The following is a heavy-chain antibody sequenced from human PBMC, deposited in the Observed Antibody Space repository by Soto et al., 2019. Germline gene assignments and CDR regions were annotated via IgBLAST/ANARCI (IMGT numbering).Heavy chain of an antibody. J-gene: IGHJ4*02. CDR2: ISPHSVGP. D-gene: IGHD7-27*01. V-gene: IGHV1-2*02. Sequence: QVRLVQSGAEVKKPGASVKVSCKASGYTFTGYYIHWVRQAPGQGLEWMGSISPHSVGPNYAQRFQGRVTMTRDTSMTTGYREMSGLTSDDTAVYYCAREEQTGANYYLDYWGQGTLVTVSS. CDR3: AREEQTGANYYLDY. CDR1: GYTFTGYY.